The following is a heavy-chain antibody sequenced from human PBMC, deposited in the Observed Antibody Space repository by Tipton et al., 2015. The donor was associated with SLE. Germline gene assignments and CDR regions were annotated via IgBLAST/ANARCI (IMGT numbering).Heavy chain of an antibody. J-gene: IGHJ4*02. D-gene: IGHD3-22*01. V-gene: IGHV4-30-2*01. Sequence: TLSLTCAVSGGSISSGGYSWSWIRQPPGKGLEWMGYISHSGNTHYNPSLKSRVTISVDRSKNQFSLKLSSVTAADTAVYYCARDPGNYYYDSSGYPYYFDYWGQGTLVTVSS. CDR2: ISHSGNT. CDR1: GGSISSGGYS. CDR3: ARDPGNYYYDSSGYPYYFDY.